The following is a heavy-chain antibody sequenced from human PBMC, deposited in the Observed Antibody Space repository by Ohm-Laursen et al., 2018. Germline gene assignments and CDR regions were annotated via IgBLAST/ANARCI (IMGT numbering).Heavy chain of an antibody. CDR2: ISYDGGNK. CDR1: GFTFNRHG. D-gene: IGHD1-1*01. J-gene: IGHJ6*02. Sequence: SLRLSCAASGFTFNRHGMHWVRQAPGKALEWVALISYDGGNKYYADFVRGRFTISRDQSKNTMFLQMSNLSFDDTAIYYCARDDSERLYYNYGLDVWGQGTTVIVSS. V-gene: IGHV3-30*03. CDR3: ARDDSERLYYNYGLDV.